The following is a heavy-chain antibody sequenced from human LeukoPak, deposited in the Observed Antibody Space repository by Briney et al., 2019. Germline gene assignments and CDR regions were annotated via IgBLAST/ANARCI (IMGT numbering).Heavy chain of an antibody. V-gene: IGHV3-30-3*01. CDR2: ISYDGSNK. CDR1: GFTFSSYA. CDR3: AKGGDSGSNMFFDY. J-gene: IGHJ4*02. Sequence: QPGRSLRLSCAASGFTFSSYAMHWVRQAPGKGLEWVAVISYDGSNKYYADSVKGRFTISRDNSKNTLYLQMNSLRAEDTAVYYCAKGGDSGSNMFFDYWGQGTLVSVSS. D-gene: IGHD1-26*01.